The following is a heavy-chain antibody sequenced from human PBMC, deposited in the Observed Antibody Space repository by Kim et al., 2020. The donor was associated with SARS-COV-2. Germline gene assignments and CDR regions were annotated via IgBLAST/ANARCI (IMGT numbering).Heavy chain of an antibody. J-gene: IGHJ4*02. Sequence: DSVKGRFTISRDNSKNTLYLQMNSLRAEDTAVYYCARGSGGGSYRAYFGYWGQGTLVTVSS. D-gene: IGHD3-16*01. CDR3: ARGSGGGSYRAYFGY. V-gene: IGHV3-30*01.